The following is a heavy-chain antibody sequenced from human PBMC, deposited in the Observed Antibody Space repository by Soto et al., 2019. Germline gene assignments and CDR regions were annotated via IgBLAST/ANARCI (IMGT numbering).Heavy chain of an antibody. Sequence: SVKVSCKASGGTFSSYAISWVRQAPGQGLEWMGGIIPIFGTANYAQKFQGRVTITADDYTSTAYMELSSLRSEDTAVYYCARDGRGPDFWSGYYNWFDPWGQGTLVTVSS. V-gene: IGHV1-69*13. CDR2: IIPIFGTA. J-gene: IGHJ5*02. CDR1: GGTFSSYA. CDR3: ARDGRGPDFWSGYYNWFDP. D-gene: IGHD3-3*01.